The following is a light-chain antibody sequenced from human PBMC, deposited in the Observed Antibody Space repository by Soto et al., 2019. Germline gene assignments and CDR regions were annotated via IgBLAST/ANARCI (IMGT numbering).Light chain of an antibody. Sequence: DIQMTQCPSSLSASVGYRVTITCRASQSISSYLNWYQQKPGKAPKLLIYAASSLQSGVPSRFSGSGSGTDFTLTISGLQPDDFATYYCLQDSNYPLTFGGGTKVDI. J-gene: IGKJ4*01. V-gene: IGKV1-39*01. CDR2: AAS. CDR1: QSISSY. CDR3: LQDSNYPLT.